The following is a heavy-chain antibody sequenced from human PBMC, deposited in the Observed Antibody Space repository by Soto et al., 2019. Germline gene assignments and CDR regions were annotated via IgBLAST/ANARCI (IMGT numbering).Heavy chain of an antibody. CDR3: ARGGVRFWSGQGIFGYMDV. CDR1: GGSFSGYY. D-gene: IGHD3-3*01. V-gene: IGHV4-34*01. Sequence: SETLSLTCAVYGGSFSGYYWSWIRQPPGKGLEWIGEINHSGSTNYNPSLKSRVTISVDTSKNQFSLKLSSVTAADTAVYYCARGGVRFWSGQGIFGYMDVWGKGTTVTVSS. J-gene: IGHJ6*03. CDR2: INHSGST.